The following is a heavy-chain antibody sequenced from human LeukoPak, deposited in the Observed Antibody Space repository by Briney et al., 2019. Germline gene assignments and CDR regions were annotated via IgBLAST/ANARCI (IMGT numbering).Heavy chain of an antibody. CDR1: GFTFSNYA. Sequence: GGSLRLSCAAFGFTFSNYAVHWVRQAPGKGLGWVAVISYDGSNKYYADSVKGRFTISRDNSKNTLYLQMNSLRAEDTAVYYCARDPIAMIVAGYFDYWGQGTLVTVSS. J-gene: IGHJ4*02. CDR2: ISYDGSNK. D-gene: IGHD3-22*01. V-gene: IGHV3-30-3*01. CDR3: ARDPIAMIVAGYFDY.